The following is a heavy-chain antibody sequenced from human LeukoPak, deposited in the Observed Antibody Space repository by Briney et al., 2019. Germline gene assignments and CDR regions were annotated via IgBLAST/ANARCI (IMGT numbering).Heavy chain of an antibody. CDR3: ARLGTVGMDV. CDR2: IYYSGST. Sequence: SETLSLTCTVSGGSISSYYWSWIRQPPGKGLEWIGYIYYSGSTNYNPSLKSRVTISVDTSKNQFSLKLSSVTAADTAVYCCARLGTVGMDVWGQGTTVTVSS. V-gene: IGHV4-59*08. CDR1: GGSISSYY. D-gene: IGHD7-27*01. J-gene: IGHJ6*02.